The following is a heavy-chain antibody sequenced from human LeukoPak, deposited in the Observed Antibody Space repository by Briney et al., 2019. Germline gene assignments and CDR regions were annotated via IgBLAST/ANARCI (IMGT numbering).Heavy chain of an antibody. CDR3: ARMTTVTTKGLFDY. J-gene: IGHJ4*02. V-gene: IGHV1-69*04. CDR1: GGTFSSYA. D-gene: IGHD4-17*01. Sequence: VASVKVSCKASGGTFSSYAISWVRQAPGQGLEWMGRIIPILGIANCAQKFQGRVTITADKSTSTAYMELSSLRSEDTAVYYCARMTTVTTKGLFDYWGQGTLVTVSS. CDR2: IIPILGIA.